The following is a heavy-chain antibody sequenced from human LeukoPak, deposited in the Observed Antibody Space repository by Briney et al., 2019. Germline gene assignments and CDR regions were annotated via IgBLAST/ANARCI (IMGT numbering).Heavy chain of an antibody. CDR1: GDSVRSGSYY. CDR2: INHSGST. J-gene: IGHJ4*02. D-gene: IGHD1-7*01. Sequence: SETLSLTCSVYGDSVRSGSYYWSWIRQPPGKGLEWIGEINHSGSTNYNPSLKSRVTISVDTSKNQFSLKLSSVTAADTAVYYCARAVRRSWNYRVFDYWGQGTLVTVSS. V-gene: IGHV4-34*01. CDR3: ARAVRRSWNYRVFDY.